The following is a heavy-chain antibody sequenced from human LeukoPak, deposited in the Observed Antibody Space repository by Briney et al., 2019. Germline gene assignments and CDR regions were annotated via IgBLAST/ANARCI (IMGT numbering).Heavy chain of an antibody. Sequence: GGSLRLSCAASGFTFSSYTINWVRQAPGKGLEWVSSISSSGSYIYYADSVKGRFTVSRDNAKNSLYLQMKSLRAEDTAVYYCARDRGSRRYNNGYSEYWGQGTLVTVSS. CDR1: GFTFSSYT. J-gene: IGHJ4*02. D-gene: IGHD5-18*01. CDR2: ISSSGSYI. CDR3: ARDRGSRRYNNGYSEY. V-gene: IGHV3-21*01.